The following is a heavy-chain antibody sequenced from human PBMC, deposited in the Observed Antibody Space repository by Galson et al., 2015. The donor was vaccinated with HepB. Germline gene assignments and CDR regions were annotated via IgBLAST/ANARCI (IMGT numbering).Heavy chain of an antibody. CDR3: ARAVSDTVTAEDSYYFDY. J-gene: IGHJ4*02. D-gene: IGHD4-17*01. V-gene: IGHV1-18*03. CDR1: GYTFISYG. CDR2: ISGHNGNT. Sequence: SVKVSCKASGYTFISYGITWVRQAPGQGLEWMGWISGHNGNTNYAQKFQGRVTMTRDTSTSTAYMELRSLRSDDMAVYYCARAVSDTVTAEDSYYFDYWGQGTLVTVSS.